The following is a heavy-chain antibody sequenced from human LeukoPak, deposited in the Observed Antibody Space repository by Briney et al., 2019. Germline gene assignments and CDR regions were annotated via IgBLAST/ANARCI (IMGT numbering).Heavy chain of an antibody. CDR1: GCTFSDYY. CDR2: ISSSGTTI. D-gene: IGHD2-2*01. V-gene: IGHV3-11*01. J-gene: IGHJ6*03. Sequence: GGSLRLSCAASGCTFSDYYMSWIRQAPGRGLEWVSYISSSGTTIYYADSVKGRFTTSRDNAKNSLYLQMNTLKAEDTAVYYCARVEKQYQLLTYYYYYYMDVWGKGTTVTISS. CDR3: ARVEKQYQLLTYYYYYYMDV.